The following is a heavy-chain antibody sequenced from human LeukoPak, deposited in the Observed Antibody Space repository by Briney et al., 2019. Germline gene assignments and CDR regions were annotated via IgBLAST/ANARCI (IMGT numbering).Heavy chain of an antibody. CDR1: GFTFTSSA. J-gene: IGHJ3*01. CDR2: IVVGSGNT. V-gene: IGHV1-58*01. Sequence: SVKVSCKASGFTFTSSAVQWVRRARGQRLEWIGWIVVGSGNTNYAQKFQERVTITRDMSTSLVYMELSSLRSEDTAVYYWAAEAAYYYDSRDAFDVWGQGTMVTVSS. D-gene: IGHD3-22*01. CDR3: AAEAAYYYDSRDAFDV.